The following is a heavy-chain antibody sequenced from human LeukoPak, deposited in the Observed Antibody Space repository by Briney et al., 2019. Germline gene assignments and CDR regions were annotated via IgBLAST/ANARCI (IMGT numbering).Heavy chain of an antibody. CDR2: TYYSGST. Sequence: SETLSLTCSVSGGSISSTSYYWGWIRQPPGKGLEWIGSTYYSGSTHYNPSLKSRVTISIDASKNQFSLRLSSVTAADTAVYYCTRGGELMNYWGQGTLVTVSS. D-gene: IGHD1-26*01. V-gene: IGHV4-39*07. CDR1: GGSISSTSYY. CDR3: TRGGELMNY. J-gene: IGHJ4*02.